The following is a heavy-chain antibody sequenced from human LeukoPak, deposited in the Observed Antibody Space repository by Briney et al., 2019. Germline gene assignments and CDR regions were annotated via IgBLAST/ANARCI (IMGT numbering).Heavy chain of an antibody. J-gene: IGHJ4*02. CDR3: AREVSGASVIVY. Sequence: SETLSLTCTVSGGSISTYYWSWIRQRPGKGLEWIGYIYYSGNTNYNPSLKSRVTISVDTSKNQFSLKLGSVTAADTAVYYCAREVSGASVIVYWGKGTLVTVSS. D-gene: IGHD1-26*01. CDR1: GGSISTYY. V-gene: IGHV4-59*01. CDR2: IYYSGNT.